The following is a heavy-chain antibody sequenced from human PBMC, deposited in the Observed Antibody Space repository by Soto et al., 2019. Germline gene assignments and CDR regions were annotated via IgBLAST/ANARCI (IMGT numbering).Heavy chain of an antibody. CDR3: ARVWWFGEKEYFQN. CDR2: IDWNDDK. CDR1: GFSLSTDGMC. J-gene: IGHJ1*01. D-gene: IGHD2-21*01. Sequence: SGLRWEPTQTLTLTCTISGFSLSTDGMCVSWIRQPPGKALEWLARIDWNDDKYYSTTLKTRLTISKDTSKNQAVLTMTKLDPADTATYYCARVWWFGEKEYFQNWGQGTLVTVSS. V-gene: IGHV2-70*11.